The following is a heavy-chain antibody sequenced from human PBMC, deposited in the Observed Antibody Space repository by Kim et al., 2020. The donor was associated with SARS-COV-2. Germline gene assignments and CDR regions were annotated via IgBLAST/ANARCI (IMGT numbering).Heavy chain of an antibody. D-gene: IGHD2-21*01. Sequence: SETLSLTCTVSGDSVNSASYFWNWVRRPPGKELEWIGYISYSGTTVYNPSHKSRGTISLDTSKNQFSLTRRSVSAADTAVYFCARDRGDFLYYYIEVWGKGTAVTV. CDR3: ARDRGDFLYYYIEV. CDR2: ISYSGTT. V-gene: IGHV4-61*01. J-gene: IGHJ6*03. CDR1: GDSVNSASYF.